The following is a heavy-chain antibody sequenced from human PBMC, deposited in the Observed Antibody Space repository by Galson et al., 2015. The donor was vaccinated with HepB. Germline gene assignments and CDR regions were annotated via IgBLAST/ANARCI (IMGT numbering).Heavy chain of an antibody. CDR1: GFTFSSYS. V-gene: IGHV3-48*02. CDR3: ARDKGAKNTLTRGFSGYDSQMPSYYFDY. D-gene: IGHD3-22*01. Sequence: SLRLSCAASGFTFSSYSMNWVRQAPGKGLEWVSYISSSSSTIYYADSVKGRFTISRDNAKNSLYLQMNSLRDEDTAVYYCARDKGAKNTLTRGFSGYDSQMPSYYFDYWGQGTLVTVSS. J-gene: IGHJ4*02. CDR2: ISSSSSTI.